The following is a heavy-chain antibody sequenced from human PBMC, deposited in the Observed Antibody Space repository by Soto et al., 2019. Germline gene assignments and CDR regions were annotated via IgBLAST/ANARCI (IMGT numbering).Heavy chain of an antibody. J-gene: IGHJ4*02. CDR2: IESKTDGGTT. CDR3: TTLAGSNYYGSGSPEY. CDR1: GFTFSNAW. V-gene: IGHV3-15*04. Sequence: EVQLVESGGGLVKPGGSLRLSCAASGFTFSNAWMSWVRQAPGKGLEWVGRIESKTDGGTTDYAAPVKGRFTISRDDSKNTLYLQMNSLKTEDTAVYYCTTLAGSNYYGSGSPEYWGQGTLVTVSS. D-gene: IGHD3-10*01.